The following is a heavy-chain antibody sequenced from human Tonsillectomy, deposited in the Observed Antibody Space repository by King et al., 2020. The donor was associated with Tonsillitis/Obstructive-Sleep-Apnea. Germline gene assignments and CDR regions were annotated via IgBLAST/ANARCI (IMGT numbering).Heavy chain of an antibody. D-gene: IGHD2-2*01. Sequence: VQLQQWGAGLLKPSETLSLTCAVYGGSFSGYYWSWIRQPPGKGLEWIGEINHSGSTNYNPSLKGRVTISVDTSKNQFSLKLTSVTAADTAVYYCAAANIVVVPAAMNYYYYMDVWGRGTTVTVSS. V-gene: IGHV4-34*01. J-gene: IGHJ6*03. CDR2: INHSGST. CDR3: AAANIVVVPAAMNYYYYMDV. CDR1: GGSFSGYY.